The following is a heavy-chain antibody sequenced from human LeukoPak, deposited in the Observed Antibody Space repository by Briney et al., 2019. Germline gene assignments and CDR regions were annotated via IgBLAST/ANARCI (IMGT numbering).Heavy chain of an antibody. Sequence: PSETLSLTCTVSGGSISSYYWSWIRQPPGKGLEWIGYIYYSGSTNYNPSLKSRVTISVDTSKNQYSLKLSSVTAADTAVYYCARVRVGATTIRVDAFDSWGQGTMVTVSS. V-gene: IGHV4-59*01. CDR2: IYYSGST. CDR1: GGSISSYY. CDR3: ARVRVGATTIRVDAFDS. D-gene: IGHD1-26*01. J-gene: IGHJ3*02.